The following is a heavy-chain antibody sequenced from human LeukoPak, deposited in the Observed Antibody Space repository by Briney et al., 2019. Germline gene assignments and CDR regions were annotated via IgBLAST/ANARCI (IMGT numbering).Heavy chain of an antibody. CDR1: GGSISSSNW. J-gene: IGHJ4*02. V-gene: IGHV4-4*02. D-gene: IGHD2-15*01. CDR3: ASFCSGGSCTNFDY. CDR2: IYHSGST. Sequence: SETLSLTCAVSGGSISSSNWWSWVRQPPGKGLEWIGEIYHSGSTNYNPSLKSRVTISVDKSKNQFSLKLSSVTAADTAVYYCASFCSGGSCTNFDYWGQGTLVTVSS.